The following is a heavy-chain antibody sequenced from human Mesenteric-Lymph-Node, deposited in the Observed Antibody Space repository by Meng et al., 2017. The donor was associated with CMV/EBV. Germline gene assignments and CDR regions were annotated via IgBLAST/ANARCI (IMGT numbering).Heavy chain of an antibody. J-gene: IGHJ4*02. D-gene: IGHD5-18*01. CDR1: GGSSSSSNW. CDR2: IYHSGST. CDR3: ARDLGGYSYGLDDY. Sequence: VSGGSSSSSNWWSWVRQPPGKGLEWIGEIYHSGSTNYNPSLKSRVTISVDKSKNQFSLKLSSVTAADTAVYYCARDLGGYSYGLDDYWGQGTLVTVSS. V-gene: IGHV4-4*02.